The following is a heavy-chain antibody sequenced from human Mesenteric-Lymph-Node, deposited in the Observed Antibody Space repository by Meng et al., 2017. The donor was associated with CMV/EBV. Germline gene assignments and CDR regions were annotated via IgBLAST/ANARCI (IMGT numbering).Heavy chain of an antibody. J-gene: IGHJ4*02. D-gene: IGHD3-3*01. CDR3: ARAPYDFWKFYYFDF. Sequence: SETLSLTCTVSGASISISNYYWGWIRQPPGKGLEWIGSIYYSGNTYYNPSLKSRVTKSVDTSKNQFSLKLRSVTAADTAVYYCARAPYDFWKFYYFDFWGQGTLVTVSS. CDR1: GASISISNYY. CDR2: IYYSGNT. V-gene: IGHV4-39*01.